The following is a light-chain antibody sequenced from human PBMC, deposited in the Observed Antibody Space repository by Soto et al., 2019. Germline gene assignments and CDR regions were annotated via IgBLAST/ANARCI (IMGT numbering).Light chain of an antibody. CDR3: QQYYSDPRT. V-gene: IGKV1-8*01. J-gene: IGKJ1*01. CDR2: AAS. CDR1: QGISSY. Sequence: DRVTITCRVSQGISSYLAWYQQKPGKAPKLLIYAASTLQSGVPSRFSGSGSGTDFTLTISCLQSEDVATYYCQQYYSDPRTFGQGTKVDIK.